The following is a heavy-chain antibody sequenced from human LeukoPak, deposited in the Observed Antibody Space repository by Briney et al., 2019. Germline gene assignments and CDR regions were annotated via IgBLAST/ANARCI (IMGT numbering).Heavy chain of an antibody. D-gene: IGHD5-18*01. CDR2: ISSSSSYI. V-gene: IGHV3-21*01. CDR1: GFTFSTFS. CDR3: ARGVYSHGRYYYYMDV. Sequence: GGSLRLSCAASGFTFSTFSMNWVRQAPGKGLEWVSSISSSSSYIYYADSVKGRFTISRDNAKNSLYLQTNSLRAEDTAVYYCARGVYSHGRYYYYMDVWGIGTAVTVSS. J-gene: IGHJ6*03.